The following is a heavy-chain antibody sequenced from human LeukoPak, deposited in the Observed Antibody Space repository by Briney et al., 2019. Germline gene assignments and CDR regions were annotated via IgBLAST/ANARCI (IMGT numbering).Heavy chain of an antibody. V-gene: IGHV3-53*01. D-gene: IGHD2-2*01. CDR1: GFTVSSNY. Sequence: GGSLRLSCAASGFTVSSNYMSWVRQAPGKGLEWVSVIHSGGSTYYADSAKGRFTISRDNSKNTLYLQMNSLRAEDTAVYYCAGGTGYCSSTSCSDAFDIWGQGTMVTVSS. J-gene: IGHJ3*02. CDR3: AGGTGYCSSTSCSDAFDI. CDR2: IHSGGST.